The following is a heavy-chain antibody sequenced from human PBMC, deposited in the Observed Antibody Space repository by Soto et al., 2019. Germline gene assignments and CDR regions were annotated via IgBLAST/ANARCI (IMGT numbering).Heavy chain of an antibody. CDR2: IIPIFGTV. CDR3: ARGNHRWLQLWYFDL. D-gene: IGHD5-12*01. J-gene: IGHJ2*01. Sequence: QVQLVQSGAEVKKPGSSVKVSCKASGGTFSNYPISWVRQAPGQGLEWMGGIIPIFGTVNYAQKFQGRVTINADEYTSTAYMELSSLRSEDTAVYYCARGNHRWLQLWYFDLWGRGTLVTVAS. CDR1: GGTFSNYP. V-gene: IGHV1-69*12.